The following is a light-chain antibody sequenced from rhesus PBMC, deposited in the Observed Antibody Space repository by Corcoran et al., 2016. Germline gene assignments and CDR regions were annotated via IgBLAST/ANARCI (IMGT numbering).Light chain of an antibody. CDR2: AAT. J-gene: IGKJ4*01. CDR1: ENVKNY. V-gene: IGKV1-43*02. Sequence: DIQMTQSPSSLSASVGDRVTITCRSSENVKNYLNCFQQKPGKAPTRLIYAATSLEIGVPSRFGGSGSGTDFTITISSLQPEDFATYYCLQYNSDLYTFGGGTKVEIK. CDR3: LQYNSDLYT.